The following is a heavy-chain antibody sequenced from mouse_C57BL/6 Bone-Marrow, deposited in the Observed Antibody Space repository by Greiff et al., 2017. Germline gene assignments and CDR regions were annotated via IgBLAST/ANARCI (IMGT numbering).Heavy chain of an antibody. Sequence: QVQLQQSGPELVKPGASVKISCKASGYSFPGYYIHWVKQRPGQGLEWIGWIYPGSGNTKYNEKFKGKATLTADTSSSTAYMQLSSLTSEDSAVYYCARGGAYYSNYGAMDYWGQGTSVTVSS. D-gene: IGHD2-5*01. V-gene: IGHV1-66*01. CDR3: ARGGAYYSNYGAMDY. CDR2: IYPGSGNT. J-gene: IGHJ4*01. CDR1: GYSFPGYY.